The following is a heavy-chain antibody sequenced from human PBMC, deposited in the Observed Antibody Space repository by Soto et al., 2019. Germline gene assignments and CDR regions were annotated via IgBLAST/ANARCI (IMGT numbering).Heavy chain of an antibody. CDR1: GFTISRYA. D-gene: IGHD2-21*01. Sequence: GGTLRLSCAASGFTISRYAMSWVRQAPGKGLEWVSAISGSGGSTYYADSVKGRFTISRDNSKNTLYLQMNSLRAEDTAVYYCANASLWYYYYSMDVRGRGTAVTVSS. V-gene: IGHV3-23*01. CDR3: ANASLWYYYYSMDV. J-gene: IGHJ6*02. CDR2: ISGSGGST.